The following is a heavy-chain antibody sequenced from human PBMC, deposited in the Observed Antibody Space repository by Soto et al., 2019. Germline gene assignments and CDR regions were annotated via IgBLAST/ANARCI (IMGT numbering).Heavy chain of an antibody. CDR2: IIPIFGAA. CDR1: GGSFRSDV. D-gene: IGHD2-2*01. J-gene: IGHJ5*02. V-gene: IGHV1-69*18. Sequence: QVQLEQSGPEVKKPGSSVKVSCKASGGSFRSDVFSWVRQAPGQGLEWMGRIIPIFGAANYAQKFQDRVTITADEASSTVYMELSSLTSDDTAVYYCARDPGQDCSTTSCYHRGWFDPWGQGTLVTVSS. CDR3: ARDPGQDCSTTSCYHRGWFDP.